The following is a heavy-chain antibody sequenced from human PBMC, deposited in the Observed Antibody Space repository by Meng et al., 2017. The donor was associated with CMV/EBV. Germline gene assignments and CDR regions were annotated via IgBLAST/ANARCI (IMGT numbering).Heavy chain of an antibody. D-gene: IGHD3-3*01. CDR2: IYYSGST. V-gene: IGHV4-39*01. J-gene: IGHJ6*02. Sequence: SETLSLTCTVSGGSISSSSYSWGWIRQPPGKGLEWIGNIYYSGSTYYNPSLKSRVTISVDTSKNQFSLKLSSVTAADTAVYYCASQYYDFWSGYLPPGLYGMDVWGQGTTVTVSS. CDR3: ASQYYDFWSGYLPPGLYGMDV. CDR1: GGSISSSSYS.